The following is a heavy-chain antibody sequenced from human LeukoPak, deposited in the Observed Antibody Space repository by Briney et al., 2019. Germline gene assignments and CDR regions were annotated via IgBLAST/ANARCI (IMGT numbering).Heavy chain of an antibody. J-gene: IGHJ6*03. CDR1: GGSISSSSYY. D-gene: IGHD3-10*01. CDR3: ARDLKVVRGGYYYYMDV. V-gene: IGHV4-61*02. CDR2: IYTSGST. Sequence: SETLSLTCTVSGGSISSSSYYWSWIRQPAGKGLEWIGRIYTSGSTNYNPSLKSRVTMSVDTSKNQFSLKLSSVTAADTAVYYCARDLKVVRGGYYYYMDVWGKGTTVTISS.